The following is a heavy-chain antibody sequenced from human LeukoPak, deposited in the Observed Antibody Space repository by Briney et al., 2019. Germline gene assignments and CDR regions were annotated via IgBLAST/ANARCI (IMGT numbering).Heavy chain of an antibody. CDR3: AKDPNYYDSSGTDY. D-gene: IGHD3-22*01. V-gene: IGHV3-23*01. Sequence: GGSLRLSCAASGFTLSSYAMSWVRQAPGKGLEWVSAISGSGGSTYYADSVKGRFTISRDNSKNTLYLQMNSLRAEDTAVYYCAKDPNYYDSSGTDYWGQGTLVTVSS. CDR2: ISGSGGST. J-gene: IGHJ4*02. CDR1: GFTLSSYA.